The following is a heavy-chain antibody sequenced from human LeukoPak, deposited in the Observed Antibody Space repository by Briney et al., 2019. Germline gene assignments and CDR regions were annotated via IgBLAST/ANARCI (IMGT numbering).Heavy chain of an antibody. Sequence: SETLSLTCTVSGGSISNYYWSWIRQSPGKGLEWIGYIYYSGSTNYNPSLKSRVTISVDTSKNQFSLKLTSVTAADTAVYYCARGMVIPDYWGQGTPVTVSS. V-gene: IGHV4-59*01. CDR1: GGSISNYY. D-gene: IGHD2-21*01. CDR3: ARGMVIPDY. CDR2: IYYSGST. J-gene: IGHJ4*02.